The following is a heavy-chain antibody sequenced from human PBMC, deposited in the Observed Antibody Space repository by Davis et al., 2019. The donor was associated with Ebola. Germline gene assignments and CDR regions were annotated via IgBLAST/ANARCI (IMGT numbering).Heavy chain of an antibody. V-gene: IGHV1-69*13. D-gene: IGHD3-16*02. Sequence: AASVKVSCKASGGTFSSYAISWVRQAPGQGLEWMGGIIPIFGTANYAQKFQGRVTITADESTSTAYMELSSLRSEDTAVYYCAAGFTFGGVIIDWGQGTLVTVSS. CDR3: AAGFTFGGVIID. CDR2: IIPIFGTA. CDR1: GGTFSSYA. J-gene: IGHJ4*02.